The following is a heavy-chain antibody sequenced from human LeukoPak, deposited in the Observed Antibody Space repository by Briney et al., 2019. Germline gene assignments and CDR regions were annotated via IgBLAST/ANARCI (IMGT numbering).Heavy chain of an antibody. CDR3: ASAIGYSYDNWFDP. CDR1: GFTFSDYY. J-gene: IGHJ5*02. V-gene: IGHV3-11*06. CDR2: ISSSSSYI. Sequence: GGSLRLSCAASGFTFSDYYMSWIRQAPGKGLEWVSSISSSSSYIYYADSVKGRFTISRDNAKNSLYLQMNSLRAEDTAVYYCASAIGYSYDNWFDPWGQGTLVTVSS. D-gene: IGHD5-18*01.